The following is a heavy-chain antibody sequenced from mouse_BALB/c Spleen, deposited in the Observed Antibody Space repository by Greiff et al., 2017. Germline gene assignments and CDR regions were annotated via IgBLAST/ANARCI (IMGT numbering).Heavy chain of an antibody. CDR1: GFTFSSYA. Sequence: EVKLMESGGSLVKPGGSLKLSCAASGFTFSSYAMSWVRQTPEKRLEWVASISSGGSTYYPDSVKGRFTISRDNARNILYLQMSSLRSEDTAMYYCARGRGYDYEGYAMDYWGQGTSVTVSS. CDR3: ARGRGYDYEGYAMDY. V-gene: IGHV5-6-5*01. CDR2: ISSGGST. D-gene: IGHD2-4*01. J-gene: IGHJ4*01.